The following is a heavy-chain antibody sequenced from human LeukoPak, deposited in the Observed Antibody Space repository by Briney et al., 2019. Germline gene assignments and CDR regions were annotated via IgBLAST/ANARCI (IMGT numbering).Heavy chain of an antibody. CDR1: GGSFSGYY. J-gene: IGHJ4*02. CDR2: INQSGST. CDR3: ARGQPLYSSGWYVNY. Sequence: SETLSLTCAVYGGSFSGYYWSWIRQPPGKGLEWSGEINQSGSTNYNPSLKSRVTISVDTSKNQFSLKLSSVTAADTAVYYCARGQPLYSSGWYVNYWGQGTLVTVSS. D-gene: IGHD6-19*01. V-gene: IGHV4-34*01.